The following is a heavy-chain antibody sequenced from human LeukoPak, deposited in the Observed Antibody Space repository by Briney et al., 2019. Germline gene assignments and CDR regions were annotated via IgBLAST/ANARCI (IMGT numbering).Heavy chain of an antibody. CDR3: ARLSRTVTTDAFHI. CDR2: IFYTGST. D-gene: IGHD4-17*01. CDR1: GGSLIPYY. Sequence: SETLSLTCSVSGGSLIPYYWSWIRQPPGKGLEWIGYIFYTGSTNYNPSLQSRVTISIETSKNQFSLRLSSVTAADTAVYYCARLSRTVTTDAFHIWGQGAMVTVPS. J-gene: IGHJ3*02. V-gene: IGHV4-59*08.